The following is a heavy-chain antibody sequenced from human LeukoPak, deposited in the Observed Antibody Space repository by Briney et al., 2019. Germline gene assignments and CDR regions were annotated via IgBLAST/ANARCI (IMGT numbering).Heavy chain of an antibody. J-gene: IGHJ5*02. V-gene: IGHV4-59*11. CDR3: ARGYCSTTSCPYIWFDP. D-gene: IGHD2-2*01. Sequence: SETLSLTCAVSGGSFTGHYWSWIRQPPGKALEWIGYVYSSGTTTYNPSLESRVTISLDTSGKQVSLILTSVTAADTAVYYCARGYCSTTSCPYIWFDPWGQGTLVTVSS. CDR2: VYSSGTT. CDR1: GGSFTGHY.